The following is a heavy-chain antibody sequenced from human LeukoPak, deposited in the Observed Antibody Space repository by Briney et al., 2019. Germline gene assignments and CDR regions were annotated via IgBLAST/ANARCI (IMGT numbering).Heavy chain of an antibody. D-gene: IGHD1-26*01. Sequence: PGGSLRLSCAASGFIFSTYAMSWVRQAPGKGLEWVSAITGSGDSTYYADSVKGRFTISRDNSKNTLSLQMNSLRAEDTAVYYCAKENPVGGTNYFDHWGQGTLVTVPS. V-gene: IGHV3-23*01. CDR1: GFIFSTYA. CDR2: ITGSGDST. J-gene: IGHJ4*02. CDR3: AKENPVGGTNYFDH.